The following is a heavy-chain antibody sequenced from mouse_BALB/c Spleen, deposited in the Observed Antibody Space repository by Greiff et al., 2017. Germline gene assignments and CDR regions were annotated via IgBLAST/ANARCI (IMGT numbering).Heavy chain of an antibody. CDR1: GFTFSSYT. D-gene: IGHD2-4*01. CDR3: TRSYDYDVGYYAMDY. Sequence: EVMLVESGGGLVKPGGSLKLSCAASGFTFSSYTMSWVRQTPEKRLEWVATISSGGSYTYYPDSVKGRFTISRDNAKNTLYLQMSSLKSEDTAMYYCTRSYDYDVGYYAMDYWGQGTSVTVSS. V-gene: IGHV5-6-4*01. CDR2: ISSGGSYT. J-gene: IGHJ4*01.